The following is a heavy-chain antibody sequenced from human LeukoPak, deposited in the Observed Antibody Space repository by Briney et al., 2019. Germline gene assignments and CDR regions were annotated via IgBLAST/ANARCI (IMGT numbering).Heavy chain of an antibody. V-gene: IGHV1-69*06. CDR3: AGDPPGTPVGFDI. J-gene: IGHJ3*02. CDR2: ITPMSATP. Sequence: ASVKVSCKTSAGTFSRYAISWVRQAPGQGLEWMGRITPMSATPSQTQWIQGRVTITADISTNTVYLDLSSLRSEDTALYFCAGDPPGTPVGFDIWGQGTMVTVSS. CDR1: AGTFSRYA. D-gene: IGHD3-10*01.